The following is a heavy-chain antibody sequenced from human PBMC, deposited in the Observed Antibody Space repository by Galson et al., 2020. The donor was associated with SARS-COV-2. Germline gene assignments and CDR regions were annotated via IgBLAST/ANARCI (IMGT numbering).Heavy chain of an antibody. CDR1: GFTFSSYA. J-gene: IGHJ4*02. D-gene: IGHD6-19*01. CDR3: VSIAVAGTY. V-gene: IGHV3-64D*06. CDR2: LSSNGGST. Sequence: GGSLRLSCSASGFTFSSYAMHWVRQAPGKGLEYVSALSSNGGSTYYADSVKGRFTISRDNSKNTLYLQMSSLRAEDTAVYYCVSIAVAGTYWGQGTLVTVSS.